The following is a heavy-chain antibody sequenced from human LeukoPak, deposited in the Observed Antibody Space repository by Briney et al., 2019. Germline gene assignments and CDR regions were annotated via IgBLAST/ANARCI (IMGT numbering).Heavy chain of an antibody. CDR1: GFTFSSYW. V-gene: IGHV3-7*01. Sequence: GGSLRLSCAASGFTFSSYWMSWVRQAPGKGLEWVANIKQDGSEKYYVDSVKGRFTISRDNAKNSLYLQMNSLRAEDTAVYYCARDPFSAGREAYSFLGIYNMDVWGQGTTVTVSS. CDR3: ARDPFSAGREAYSFLGIYNMDV. CDR2: IKQDGSEK. J-gene: IGHJ6*02. D-gene: IGHD3-3*02.